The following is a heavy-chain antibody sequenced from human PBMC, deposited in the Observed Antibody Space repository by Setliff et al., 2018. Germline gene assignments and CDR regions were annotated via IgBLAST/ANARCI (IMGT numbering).Heavy chain of an antibody. CDR3: ARESPLDDYVWGSYRSYYFDY. Sequence: LSLTCTVSGDSIRSTYHWGWIRQSPGKGLEWIGTIYHSGNTYYNPSLNSRLTISVDTSKNQFSLKLSSVTAADTAVYYCARESPLDDYVWGSYRSYYFDYWGQGTLVTVSS. V-gene: IGHV4-38-2*02. D-gene: IGHD3-16*02. CDR1: GDSIRSTYH. CDR2: IYHSGNT. J-gene: IGHJ4*02.